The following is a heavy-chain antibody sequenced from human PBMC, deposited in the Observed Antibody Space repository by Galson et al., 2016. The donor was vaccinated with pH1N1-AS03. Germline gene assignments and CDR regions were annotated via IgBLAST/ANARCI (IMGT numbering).Heavy chain of an antibody. CDR2: ISAHSGHA. D-gene: IGHD1-14*01. CDR3: ARDRTTATATPLYDY. Sequence: SVKVSCKASGYTFSNYAFSWLRQTPGQGLEWMGWISAHSGHASYAQAFQGRVSMTIDASTTTTYMELRSLTTDDTAVYFCARDRTTATATPLYDYWGQGTLLTVSS. V-gene: IGHV1-18*01. J-gene: IGHJ4*02. CDR1: GYTFSNYA.